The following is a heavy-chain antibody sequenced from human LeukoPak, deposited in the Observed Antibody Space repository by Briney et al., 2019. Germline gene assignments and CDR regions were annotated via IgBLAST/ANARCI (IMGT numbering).Heavy chain of an antibody. Sequence: ASVKVSCKASGYTFTSYGISWVRQMPGKGLEWMGRIDPSDSYTNYSPSFQGHVTISADKSISTAYLQWSSLKASDTAMYYCASDRGYSYGYFDCWGQGTLVTVSS. V-gene: IGHV5-10-1*01. CDR1: GYTFTSYG. CDR2: IDPSDSYT. CDR3: ASDRGYSYGYFDC. D-gene: IGHD5-18*01. J-gene: IGHJ4*02.